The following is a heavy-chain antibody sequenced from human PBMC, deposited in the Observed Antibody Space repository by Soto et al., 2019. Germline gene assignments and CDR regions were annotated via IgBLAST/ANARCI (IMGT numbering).Heavy chain of an antibody. Sequence: QVQLVESGGGVVQPGRSLRLSCAASGFTFSSYGMHWVQQAPGTGLEWVAVISYDGSNKYYADSVKGRFTISRDNSKNTLYLQMNSLRAEDTAVYYCAKDHYYESSGLGWYWGQGTLVTVSS. CDR3: AKDHYYESSGLGWY. D-gene: IGHD3-22*01. CDR1: GFTFSSYG. V-gene: IGHV3-30*18. J-gene: IGHJ4*02. CDR2: ISYDGSNK.